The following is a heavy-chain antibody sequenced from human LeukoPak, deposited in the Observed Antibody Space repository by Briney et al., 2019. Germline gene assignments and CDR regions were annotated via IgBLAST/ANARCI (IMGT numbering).Heavy chain of an antibody. J-gene: IGHJ4*02. CDR1: GYTFTGYY. D-gene: IGHD6-6*01. V-gene: IGHV1-2*02. Sequence: GASVKVSCKASGYTFTGYYMHWVRQAPGQGLEWMGWINPSSGVTNYAQKFQGRVTMTRDTSISTAYMELSRLRSDDTAVYYCARDLSRRGVKNPDYWGQGTLVTVSS. CDR2: INPSSGVT. CDR3: ARDLSRRGVKNPDY.